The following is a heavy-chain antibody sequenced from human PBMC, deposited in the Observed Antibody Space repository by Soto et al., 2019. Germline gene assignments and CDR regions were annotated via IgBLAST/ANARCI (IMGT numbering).Heavy chain of an antibody. CDR1: GYSRSAYW. J-gene: IGHJ4*02. CDR3: AIDRIEKGSWDY. D-gene: IGHD3-10*01. Sequence: GEALKISCKGSGYSRSAYWNTWVRLMPGRGLEWVGRIYTRDSYTNYRPSFEGHVTISADKTNPTTYLPWSSLNASDAATYYCAIDRIEKGSWDYWGQGTQVTVSS. V-gene: IGHV5-10-1*01. CDR2: IYTRDSYT.